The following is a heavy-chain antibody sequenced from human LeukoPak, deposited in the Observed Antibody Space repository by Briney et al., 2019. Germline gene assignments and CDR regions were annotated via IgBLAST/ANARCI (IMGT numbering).Heavy chain of an antibody. V-gene: IGHV3-21*01. CDR2: ISSGSSYI. CDR1: GFTFSSYS. Sequence: PEGSLRLSCAASGFTFSSYSMNWVRQAPGKGLEWVSSISSGSSYIYYADSVKGRFTISRDNAKNSLYLQMNSLSAEDTAVYYCACTSGYDFSSYYYYYMDVWGKGTTVTVSS. J-gene: IGHJ6*03. CDR3: ACTSGYDFSSYYYYYMDV. D-gene: IGHD5-12*01.